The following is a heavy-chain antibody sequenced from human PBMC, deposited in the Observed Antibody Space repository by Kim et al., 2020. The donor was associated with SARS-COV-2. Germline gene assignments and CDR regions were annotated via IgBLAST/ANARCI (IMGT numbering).Heavy chain of an antibody. CDR3: AKGRSTSCYTDFDC. Sequence: GDAVKGRLTISRDKSKNTLYLQMNSLRAADTAVYYCAKGRSTSCYTDFDCWGQGTLVTVSS. V-gene: IGHV3-23*01. D-gene: IGHD2-2*02. J-gene: IGHJ4*02.